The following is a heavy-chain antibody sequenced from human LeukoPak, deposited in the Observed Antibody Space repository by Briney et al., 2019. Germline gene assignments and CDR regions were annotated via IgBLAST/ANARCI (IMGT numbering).Heavy chain of an antibody. CDR3: ARDGGKSYEIDY. Sequence: PGGSLTLSCVVSGFPFSNNPMNWVRQAPGKGLEWVSYISTAITTTYYAESAKGRFTISRDNAKNSLYLQMNSLRVEDTAVYYCARDGGKSYEIDYWGQGTLATVSS. V-gene: IGHV3-48*01. J-gene: IGHJ4*02. CDR2: ISTAITTT. D-gene: IGHD5-18*01. CDR1: GFPFSNNP.